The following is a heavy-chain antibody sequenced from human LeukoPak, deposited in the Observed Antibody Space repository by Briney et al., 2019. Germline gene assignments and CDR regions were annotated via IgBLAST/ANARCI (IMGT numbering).Heavy chain of an antibody. Sequence: SETLSLTCTVSGGSISSYYWSWIRQPPGKGLEWIGYIYYSGSTNYNPSLKSRVTISVDTSKNQFSLKLSSVTAADTAVYYCARVFGDSVLAWFDPWGQGTLATVSS. J-gene: IGHJ5*02. V-gene: IGHV4-59*01. CDR3: ARVFGDSVLAWFDP. D-gene: IGHD3-3*01. CDR2: IYYSGST. CDR1: GGSISSYY.